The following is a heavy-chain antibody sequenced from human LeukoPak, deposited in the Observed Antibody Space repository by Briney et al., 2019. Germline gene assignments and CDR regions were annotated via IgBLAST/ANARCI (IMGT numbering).Heavy chain of an antibody. CDR1: GGSFSGYY. D-gene: IGHD6-13*01. V-gene: IGHV4-34*01. CDR2: INHSGST. Sequence: PSETLSLTCAVYGGSFSGYYWSWIRQPPGKGLEWIGEINHSGSTNYNPSLKSRVTISVDTSKNQFSLKLSSVTAADTAVYYCARGFQQLDFDYWGQGTLVTVSS. CDR3: ARGFQQLDFDY. J-gene: IGHJ4*02.